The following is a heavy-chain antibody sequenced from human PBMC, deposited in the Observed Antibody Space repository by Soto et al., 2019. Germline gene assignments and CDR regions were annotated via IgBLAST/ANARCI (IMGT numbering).Heavy chain of an antibody. J-gene: IGHJ5*02. CDR1: GYTFTSYA. V-gene: IGHV1-3*01. CDR2: INAGNGNT. D-gene: IGHD6-13*01. CDR3: ASSPPRVWWFDP. Sequence: ASVKVSCKASGYTFTSYAMHWVRQAPGQRLEWMGWINAGNGNTKYSQKFQGRVTITRDTSASTAYMELSSLRSEDTAVYYCASSPPRVWWFDPWGQGTLVTVSS.